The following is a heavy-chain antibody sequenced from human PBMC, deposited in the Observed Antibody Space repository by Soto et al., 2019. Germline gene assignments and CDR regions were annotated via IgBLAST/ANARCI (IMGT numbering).Heavy chain of an antibody. J-gene: IGHJ3*02. V-gene: IGHV1-58*01. CDR1: GFTFTSSA. CDR2: IVVGSGNT. Sequence: SVKVSCKASGFTFTSSAVQWVRQARGQRLEWIGWIVVGSGNTNYAQKFQERVTITRDMSTSTAYMELSRLRSEDTAVYYCAAVFSDSSGWYRVLDIWGQGTMVTVSS. CDR3: AAVFSDSSGWYRVLDI. D-gene: IGHD6-19*01.